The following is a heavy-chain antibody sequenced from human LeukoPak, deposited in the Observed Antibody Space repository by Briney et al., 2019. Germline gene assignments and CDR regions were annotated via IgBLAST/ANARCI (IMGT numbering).Heavy chain of an antibody. D-gene: IGHD3-22*01. CDR2: ISGSGGST. V-gene: IGHV3-23*01. CDR3: AKCYYGSSGYYILYYFDY. Sequence: GGSLRLSCAASGFTFSSYAMSWVRQAPGKGLEWVSAISGSGGSTYYADSVKGRFTISRDNSKNTLYLQMNSLRAEDTAVYYCAKCYYGSSGYYILYYFDYWGQGTLVTVSS. J-gene: IGHJ4*02. CDR1: GFTFSSYA.